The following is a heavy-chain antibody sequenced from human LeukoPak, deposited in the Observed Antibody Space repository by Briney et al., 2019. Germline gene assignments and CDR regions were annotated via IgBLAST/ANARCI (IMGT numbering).Heavy chain of an antibody. V-gene: IGHV3-48*03. CDR3: VTVGQQLADY. Sequence: PGGSLRLSCAASGVIFSSYEMSWVRQAPGKGLERVSHIISSGSAGHYADSAKGRFTTSRENAKTPRYLQRNSLRAEKTADYYCVTVGQQLADYWGQGTLVTVSS. CDR1: GVIFSSYE. CDR2: IISSGSAG. D-gene: IGHD6-13*01. J-gene: IGHJ4*02.